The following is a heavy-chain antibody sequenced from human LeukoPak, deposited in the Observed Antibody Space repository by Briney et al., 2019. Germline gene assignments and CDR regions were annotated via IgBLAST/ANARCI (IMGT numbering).Heavy chain of an antibody. J-gene: IGHJ4*02. V-gene: IGHV1-2*02. D-gene: IGHD2-15*01. CDR2: INPNSGGT. CDR3: ARRCSGGSCIDY. CDR1: GYTFTGYY. Sequence: ASVKVSCKASGYTFTGYYMHWVRQAPGQGLEWMGWINPNSGGTNYAQKFQGRVTMTRDASISTAYMELSRLRSDDTAVYYCARRCSGGSCIDYWGQGTLVTVSS.